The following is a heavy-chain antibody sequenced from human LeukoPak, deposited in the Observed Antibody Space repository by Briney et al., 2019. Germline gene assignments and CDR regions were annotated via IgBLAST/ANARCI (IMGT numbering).Heavy chain of an antibody. Sequence: GESLKISCKGSGYSFTNYWIGWVRQMPGKGLEWMGVIYPTDSDTRYSPSFQGQVTISADKSISTAYLQWSSLKASDTAMYYCARTTSTTVDLWWFDPWGQGTLVTVSS. D-gene: IGHD4-23*01. CDR3: ARTTSTTVDLWWFDP. J-gene: IGHJ5*02. CDR2: IYPTDSDT. CDR1: GYSFTNYW. V-gene: IGHV5-51*01.